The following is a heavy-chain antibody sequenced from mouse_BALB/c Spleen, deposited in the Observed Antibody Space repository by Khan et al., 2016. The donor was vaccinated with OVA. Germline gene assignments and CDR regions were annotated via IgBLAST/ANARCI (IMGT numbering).Heavy chain of an antibody. D-gene: IGHD2-13*01. Sequence: EVELVESGGGLMKPGGSLKLSCAAPGFTFSDYYMYWVRQTPEKRLEWVATISDINSYIYYPDNVKGRFTISRDNAKNNLYLQMNSLKSEDTAMSYCIRGYYGDPFAYWGQGTLVTVSA. V-gene: IGHV5-4*02. CDR3: IRGYYGDPFAY. CDR2: ISDINSYI. CDR1: GFTFSDYY. J-gene: IGHJ3*01.